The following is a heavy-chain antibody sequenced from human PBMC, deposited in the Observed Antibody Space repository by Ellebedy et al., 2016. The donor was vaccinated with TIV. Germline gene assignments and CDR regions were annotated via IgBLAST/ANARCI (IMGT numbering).Heavy chain of an antibody. V-gene: IGHV4-59*12. CDR1: GGSLSSYY. D-gene: IGHD1-26*01. CDR2: IYYSGST. Sequence: MPSETLSLTCTVSGGSLSSYYWSWIRQPPGKGLEWIGYIYYSGSTNYNSSLKSRVTISEDTSKNQFSLKLSSVTAADTAVYYCASGRIGLDYWGQGTLVTVSS. J-gene: IGHJ4*02. CDR3: ASGRIGLDY.